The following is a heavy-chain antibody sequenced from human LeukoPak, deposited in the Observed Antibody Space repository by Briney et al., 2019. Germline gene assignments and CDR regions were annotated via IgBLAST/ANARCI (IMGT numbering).Heavy chain of an antibody. V-gene: IGHV3-23*01. J-gene: IGHJ3*02. CDR2: ISGSGGST. Sequence: GGSLRLSCAASGFTLSIYAMSWVRQAPGKGLEWVSAISGSGGSTYYADSVKGRFTISRDNSKNTLYLQMNSLRAEDTAVYYCAKVTRRQRDAFDIWGQGTMVTVSS. CDR3: AKVTRRQRDAFDI. CDR1: GFTLSIYA. D-gene: IGHD5-24*01.